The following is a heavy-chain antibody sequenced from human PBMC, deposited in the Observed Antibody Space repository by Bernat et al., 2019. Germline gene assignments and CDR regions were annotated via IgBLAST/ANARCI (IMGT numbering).Heavy chain of an antibody. Sequence: EVQLVESGGGLVQPGGSRRLSCAAAGFTFSSYWMHWVGQAPGKGLGWVSRINSDGSSTSYADSVKGRFTISRDNAKNTLYLQMNSLRAEDTAVYYCARYLAAAGSRYFDYWGQGTLVTVSS. V-gene: IGHV3-74*01. J-gene: IGHJ4*02. CDR2: INSDGSST. CDR3: ARYLAAAGSRYFDY. CDR1: GFTFSSYW. D-gene: IGHD6-13*01.